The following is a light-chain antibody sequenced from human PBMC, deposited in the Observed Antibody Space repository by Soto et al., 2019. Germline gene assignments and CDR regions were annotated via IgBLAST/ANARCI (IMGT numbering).Light chain of an antibody. J-gene: IGKJ1*01. CDR2: DAS. V-gene: IGKV3-15*01. CDR1: QSVSSA. CDR3: QQYYTWPRT. Sequence: ETVMTQSPATLSVSPGERATLSCRASQSVSSALAWYQQKPGLPPRLLIYDASTRATGIPARFSGSGSGTDFTLTISSLQSQDFAVYYCQQYYTWPRTFGQGTKVDIK.